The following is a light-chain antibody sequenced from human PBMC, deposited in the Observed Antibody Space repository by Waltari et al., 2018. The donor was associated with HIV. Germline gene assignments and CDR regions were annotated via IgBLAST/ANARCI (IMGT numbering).Light chain of an antibody. Sequence: QSALTQPASVSGSPGQSITISCTGSSSDVGSYSYVSWYQQHPGKAPKLMIYEVSNRPAGVPHRFSGSKSGNTASLTISGLQPEDEADYYCNSYTSISTWVFGGGTKLTVL. V-gene: IGLV2-14*01. CDR1: SSDVGSYSY. J-gene: IGLJ3*02. CDR2: EVS. CDR3: NSYTSISTWV.